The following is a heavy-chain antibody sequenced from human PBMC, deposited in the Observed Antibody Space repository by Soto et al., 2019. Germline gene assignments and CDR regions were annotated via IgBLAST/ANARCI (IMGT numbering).Heavy chain of an antibody. J-gene: IGHJ6*02. CDR3: ARGRAAAVYYYYYGMDV. CDR1: GGSFSGYY. V-gene: IGHV4-34*01. Sequence: DTLSLTCAVYGGSFSGYYWSWIRQPPGKGLEWIVEINHSGSTNYNPSLKSRVTISVDTSKNQFSLKLSSVTAADTAVYYCARGRAAAVYYYYYGMDVWGQGTTVTVSS. D-gene: IGHD6-13*01. CDR2: INHSGST.